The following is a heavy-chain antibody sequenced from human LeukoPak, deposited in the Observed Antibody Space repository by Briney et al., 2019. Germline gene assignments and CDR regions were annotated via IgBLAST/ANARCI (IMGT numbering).Heavy chain of an antibody. CDR1: GFTFSNYA. CDR2: IISNSGRT. V-gene: IGHV3-23*01. Sequence: GGSLRLSCAASGFTFSNYAMGWVRQAPGKGLEWVSGIISNSGRTYYADSVKGRFTISRDNSKNTLYLQMNSLRAEDTAVYYCASPSSGQSFDIWGQGTMVTVSS. J-gene: IGHJ3*02. CDR3: ASPSSGQSFDI. D-gene: IGHD6-19*01.